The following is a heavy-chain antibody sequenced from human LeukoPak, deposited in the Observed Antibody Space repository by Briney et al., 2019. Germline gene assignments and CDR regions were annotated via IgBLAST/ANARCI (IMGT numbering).Heavy chain of an antibody. D-gene: IGHD2-2*01. V-gene: IGHV4-34*01. CDR2: FNHSGST. J-gene: IGHJ4*02. CDR1: GGSFSGYY. Sequence: SETLSLTCAVYGGSFSGYYWNWIRQPPGKGLEGIGEFNHSGSTNYNPSLKNRVTISVDMSKNQFSLKPSYVSAADTAVYYWERGGRSGLVVVSGPRRGGSYFDYWGQGSLVTVSS. CDR3: ERGGRSGLVVVSGPRRGGSYFDY.